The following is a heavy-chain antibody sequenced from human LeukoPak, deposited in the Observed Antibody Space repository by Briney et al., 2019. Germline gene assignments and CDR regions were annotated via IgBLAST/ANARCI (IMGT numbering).Heavy chain of an antibody. Sequence: PSQTLSLTCTVSGGSISSGNYYWSWIRQHPGKGLEWIGYIYYSGSTYYNPSLESRLTISVDTSKNQFSLKLSSVTAADTAVYYCARSEWELHYYGMDVWGQGTTVTVSS. J-gene: IGHJ6*02. CDR1: GGSISSGNYY. D-gene: IGHD1-26*01. CDR2: IYYSGST. V-gene: IGHV4-31*03. CDR3: ARSEWELHYYGMDV.